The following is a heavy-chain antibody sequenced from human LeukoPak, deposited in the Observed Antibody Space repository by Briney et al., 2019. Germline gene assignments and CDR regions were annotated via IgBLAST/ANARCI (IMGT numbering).Heavy chain of an antibody. CDR3: ARSRITIFGVVKDYFDY. D-gene: IGHD3-3*01. Sequence: SETLSLTCTVSGGSIGSYYWHWIRQPPGKGLEWIGYIYFTGSTNYNPSLKSRVTISVDTSKNQFSLKLNSVTAADTAVYYCARSRITIFGVVKDYFDYWGQGTLVTVSS. CDR2: IYFTGST. J-gene: IGHJ4*02. CDR1: GGSIGSYY. V-gene: IGHV4-59*01.